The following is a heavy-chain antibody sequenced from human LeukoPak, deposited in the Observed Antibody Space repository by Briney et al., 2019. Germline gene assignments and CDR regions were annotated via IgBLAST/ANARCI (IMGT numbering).Heavy chain of an antibody. V-gene: IGHV3-74*01. CDR1: GFTFSSYG. Sequence: GGTLRLSCAASGFTFSSYGMSWVRQAPGKGLVWVSRINSDGSSTSYADSVKGRFTISRDDAKNTLYLQMNSLRAEDTAVYYCARGSGSYYAYWGQGTLVTVSS. CDR3: ARGSGSYYAY. CDR2: INSDGSST. J-gene: IGHJ4*02. D-gene: IGHD1-26*01.